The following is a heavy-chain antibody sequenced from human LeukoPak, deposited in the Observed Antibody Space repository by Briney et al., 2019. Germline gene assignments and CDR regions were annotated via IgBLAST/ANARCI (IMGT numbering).Heavy chain of an antibody. D-gene: IGHD6-13*01. Sequence: GGSLRLSCAASGFTFSSYSMNRVRQAPGKGLEWVSSISSSSSYIYYADSVKGRFTISRDNAKNSLYLQMNSLRAEDTAVYYCARDLGIAAAGTGYWGQGTLVTVSS. J-gene: IGHJ4*02. V-gene: IGHV3-21*01. CDR3: ARDLGIAAAGTGY. CDR1: GFTFSSYS. CDR2: ISSSSSYI.